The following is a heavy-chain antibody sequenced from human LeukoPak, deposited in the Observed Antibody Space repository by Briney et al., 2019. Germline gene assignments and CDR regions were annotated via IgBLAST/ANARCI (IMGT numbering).Heavy chain of an antibody. CDR3: ARDLGQYYDTSDNWFDP. Sequence: GGSLRLSCAASGFTFSNYWMHWVRQAPGKGLVWVSRINSDGVNTSYADSVKGRFTISRDNAKNALNLQMNSLRAEDTAVYYCARDLGQYYDTSDNWFDPWGQGTLVTVSS. D-gene: IGHD3-22*01. V-gene: IGHV3-74*01. J-gene: IGHJ5*02. CDR1: GFTFSNYW. CDR2: INSDGVNT.